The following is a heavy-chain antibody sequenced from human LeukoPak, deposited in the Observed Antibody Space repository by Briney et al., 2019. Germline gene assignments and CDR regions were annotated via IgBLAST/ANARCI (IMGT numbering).Heavy chain of an antibody. D-gene: IGHD1-14*01. V-gene: IGHV4-59*08. CDR1: GVSMSGAY. CDR2: VFFAGNT. Sequence: SETLSLTCTVSGVSMSGAYWSWIRQPPGKGLEWIGYVFFAGNTNYNPSLSSRLTISVDTSRSQFSLKLNSVTAADTAVYYCAKHTSITYPHFDYWGQGTLVTVSS. CDR3: AKHTSITYPHFDY. J-gene: IGHJ4*02.